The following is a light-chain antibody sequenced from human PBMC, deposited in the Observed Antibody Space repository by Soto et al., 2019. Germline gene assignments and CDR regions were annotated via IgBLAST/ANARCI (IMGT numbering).Light chain of an antibody. CDR2: DVG. CDR3: SSYTSSSTLL. V-gene: IGLV2-14*01. CDR1: SSDIGGFNR. J-gene: IGLJ2*01. Sequence: QSVLTQPASVSGSPGQSITISCTGTSSDIGGFNRVSWYQQHPGRAPKLMIFDVGYRPSGVSNRFSASKSDNTASLTISGLQAEDEADYYCSSYTSSSTLLFGGGTKVTVL.